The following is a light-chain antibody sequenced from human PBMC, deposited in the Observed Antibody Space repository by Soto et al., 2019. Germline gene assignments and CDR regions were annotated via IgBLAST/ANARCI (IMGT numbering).Light chain of an antibody. CDR3: QHYNSYSEA. Sequence: EIVMTQSPATLSVSPGERATLSCRASQSVFSSLAWFQQKPGQAPRLLIYGAATRATGIPARFSGSGSGTEFTLTISSLQSDDFATYYCQHYNSYSEAFGQGTKVDIK. J-gene: IGKJ1*01. V-gene: IGKV3-15*01. CDR1: QSVFSS. CDR2: GAA.